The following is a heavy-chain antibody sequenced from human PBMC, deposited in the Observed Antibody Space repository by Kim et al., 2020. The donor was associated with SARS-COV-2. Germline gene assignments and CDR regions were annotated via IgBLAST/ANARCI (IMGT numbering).Heavy chain of an antibody. Sequence: GGSLRLSCAASGFTFSSYGMHWVRQAPGKGLEWVAVISYDGSNKYYADSVKGRFTISRDNSKNTLYLQMNSLRAEDTAVYYCGSPRSGNYLGGAFDIWGQGTMVTVSS. V-gene: IGHV3-30*03. CDR2: ISYDGSNK. J-gene: IGHJ3*02. D-gene: IGHD1-7*01. CDR3: GSPRSGNYLGGAFDI. CDR1: GFTFSSYG.